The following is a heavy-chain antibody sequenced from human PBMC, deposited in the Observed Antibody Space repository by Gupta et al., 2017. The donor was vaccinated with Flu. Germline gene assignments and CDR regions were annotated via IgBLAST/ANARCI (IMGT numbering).Heavy chain of an antibody. D-gene: IGHD4-17*01. Sequence: WYDGSKKYYADSVQGRFTISRDNSKNTVYLEMKNVRVEDTAVYYCARASPVTTSDFYFFYYMDVWGSGTAVTVS. J-gene: IGHJ6*03. V-gene: IGHV3-33*01. CDR3: ARASPVTTSDFYFFYYMDV. CDR2: WYDGSKK.